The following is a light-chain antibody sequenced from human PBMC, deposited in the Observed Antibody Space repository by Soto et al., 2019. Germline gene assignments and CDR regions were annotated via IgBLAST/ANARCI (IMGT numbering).Light chain of an antibody. CDR2: SAS. V-gene: IGKV1-12*01. CDR1: QSVSSW. Sequence: DIQMTQSPSTLSASVGDRVTITCRASQSVSSWLAWFQQKPGKAPKLLIYSASSLHSGVPSRFSGSRSGTDFTLTISSLQPEDFATYYCQQANSFPLTLGQGTRLEIK. CDR3: QQANSFPLT. J-gene: IGKJ5*01.